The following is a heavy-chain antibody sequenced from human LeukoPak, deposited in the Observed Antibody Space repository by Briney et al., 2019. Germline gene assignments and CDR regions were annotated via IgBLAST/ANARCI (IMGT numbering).Heavy chain of an antibody. J-gene: IGHJ4*02. CDR3: ARISTAVAGADY. D-gene: IGHD6-19*01. CDR2: IKQDGSEK. Sequence: PGGSLRLSCAASGFTFSTSWMSWVRQAPGKGLEWVANIKQDGSEKYYVDSVKGRFTISRDNTKNSLYLQMDSLTAEDTAVYYCARISTAVAGADYWGQRTLVTVSS. CDR1: GFTFSTSW. V-gene: IGHV3-7*01.